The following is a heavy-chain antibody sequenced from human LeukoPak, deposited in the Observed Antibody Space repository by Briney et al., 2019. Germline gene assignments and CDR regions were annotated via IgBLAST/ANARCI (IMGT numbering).Heavy chain of an antibody. J-gene: IGHJ6*03. CDR2: ISGSGGST. D-gene: IGHD2-2*01. V-gene: IGHV3-23*01. CDR3: AKDLSWYYSSISCSHYYMDV. Sequence: PGGSLRLSCAASGFTFSSYAMSWVRQAPGKGLEWVSAISGSGGSTYYADSVKGRFTISRDNSKNTLYLQMNSLRAEDTAVYYCAKDLSWYYSSISCSHYYMDVWGKGTTVTVSS. CDR1: GFTFSSYA.